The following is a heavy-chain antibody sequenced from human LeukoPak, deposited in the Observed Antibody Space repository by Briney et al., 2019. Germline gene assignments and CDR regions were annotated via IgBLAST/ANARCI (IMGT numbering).Heavy chain of an antibody. CDR3: AKGAGPPWFDP. CDR2: INHSGST. CDR1: GGSFSGYY. J-gene: IGHJ5*02. V-gene: IGHV4-34*01. Sequence: TSETLSLTCAVYGGSFSGYYWSWIRQPPGKGLEWIGEINHSGSTNYNPSLKSRVTISIDTSRNQFSMNLNSVTAADTAVYYCAKGAGPPWFDPWGQGTLVTVSS. D-gene: IGHD6-19*01.